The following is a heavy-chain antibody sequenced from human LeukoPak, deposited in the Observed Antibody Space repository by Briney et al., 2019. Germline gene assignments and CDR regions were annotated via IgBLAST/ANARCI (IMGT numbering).Heavy chain of an antibody. V-gene: IGHV4-31*03. CDR3: ARFGLPLGPGDFDY. Sequence: PSETLSPTCTVSGGSISSGGYYWSWIRQHPGKGLEWIGYIYYSGSTYYNPSLKSRVTISVDTSKNQFSLKLSSVTAADTAVYYCARFGLPLGPGDFDYWGQGTLVTVSS. CDR1: GGSISSGGYY. CDR2: IYYSGST. J-gene: IGHJ4*02. D-gene: IGHD1-26*01.